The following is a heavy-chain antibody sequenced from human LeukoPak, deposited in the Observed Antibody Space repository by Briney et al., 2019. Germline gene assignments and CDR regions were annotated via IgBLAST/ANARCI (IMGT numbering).Heavy chain of an antibody. J-gene: IGHJ4*02. CDR3: ASGPAYDILTGYLQYYFDY. CDR2: IYPGDSDT. Sequence: GESLKISCKGSGYSFTSYWIGWVRQMPGKGLEWMGIIYPGDSDTRYSPSFQGQVTISADKSISTPYLQWSSLKASDTAMYYCASGPAYDILTGYLQYYFDYWGQGTLVTVSS. CDR1: GYSFTSYW. D-gene: IGHD3-9*01. V-gene: IGHV5-51*01.